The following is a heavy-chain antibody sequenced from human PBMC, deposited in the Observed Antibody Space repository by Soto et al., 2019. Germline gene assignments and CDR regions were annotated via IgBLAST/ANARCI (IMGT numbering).Heavy chain of an antibody. CDR1: GYRFTTYD. CDR3: ARGRYGDY. J-gene: IGHJ4*02. CDR2: ISAHNGNT. D-gene: IGHD1-1*01. Sequence: QVHLVQSGAEVKKPGASVKVSCKGSGYRFTTYDITWVRQAPGQGLEWMAWISAHNGNTNYAQKLQGRVTVTRDTSTSTAYMELRSLRSDDTAVYYCARGRYGDYWGQGALVTVSP. V-gene: IGHV1-18*01.